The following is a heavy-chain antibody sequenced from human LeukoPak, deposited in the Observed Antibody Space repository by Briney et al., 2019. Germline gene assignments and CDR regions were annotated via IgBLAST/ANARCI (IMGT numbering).Heavy chain of an antibody. J-gene: IGHJ4*02. Sequence: GGSLRLSCAASGFTFSSYGMHWVRQAPGKGLEWVAVISYDGSNKYYADSVKGRFTISRDNSKNTLYLRMNSLRAEDTAVYYCAKAVRKGLIIIPWGYWGQGTLVTVSS. D-gene: IGHD3-10*01. CDR1: GFTFSSYG. CDR2: ISYDGSNK. V-gene: IGHV3-30*18. CDR3: AKAVRKGLIIIPWGY.